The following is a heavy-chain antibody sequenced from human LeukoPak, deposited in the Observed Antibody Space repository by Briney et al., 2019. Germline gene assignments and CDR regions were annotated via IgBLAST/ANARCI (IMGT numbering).Heavy chain of an antibody. V-gene: IGHV1-2*02. CDR1: GYTFTGYY. J-gene: IGHJ3*02. D-gene: IGHD5-18*01. CDR2: INPNSGGT. Sequence: ASVKVSCKASGYTFTGYYMHWVRQAPGQGLEWMGWINPNSGGTNYAQKLQGRVTMTTDTSTSTAYMELRSLRSDDTAVYYCARRIQLWLGDDAFDIWGQGTMVTVSS. CDR3: ARRIQLWLGDDAFDI.